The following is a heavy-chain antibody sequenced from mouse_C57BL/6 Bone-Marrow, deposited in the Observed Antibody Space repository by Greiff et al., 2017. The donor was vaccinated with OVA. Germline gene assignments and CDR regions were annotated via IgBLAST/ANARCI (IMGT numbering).Heavy chain of an antibody. CDR1: GFTFSDYG. D-gene: IGHD1-1*01. CDR3: ARAYYYGSEAMDY. CDR2: ISSGSSTI. V-gene: IGHV5-17*01. J-gene: IGHJ4*01. Sequence: EVQGVESGGGLVKPGGSLKLSCAASGFTFSDYGMHWVRQAPEQGLEWVAYISSGSSTIYYADTVKGRFTISRDNAKNTLFLQMTSLRSEDTAMYYCARAYYYGSEAMDYWGQGTSVTVSS.